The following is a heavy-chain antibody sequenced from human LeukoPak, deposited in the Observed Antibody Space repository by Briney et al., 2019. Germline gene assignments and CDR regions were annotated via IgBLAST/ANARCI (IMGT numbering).Heavy chain of an antibody. CDR1: GYTFTGYY. D-gene: IGHD6-19*01. CDR2: INPNSGGT. V-gene: IGHV1-2*06. Sequence: ASVKVSCKASGYTFTGYYMHWVRQAPGQGLEWMGRINPNSGGTNYAQKFQGRVTMTRDTSISTAYMELSRLSSDDTAVYYCARDLYSSGWEDYWGQGTLVTVSS. J-gene: IGHJ4*02. CDR3: ARDLYSSGWEDY.